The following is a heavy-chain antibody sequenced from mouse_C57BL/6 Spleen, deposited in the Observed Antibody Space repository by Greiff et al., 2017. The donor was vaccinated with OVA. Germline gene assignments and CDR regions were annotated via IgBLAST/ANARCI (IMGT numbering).Heavy chain of an antibody. CDR1: GYTFTSYW. V-gene: IGHV1-64*01. J-gene: IGHJ4*01. D-gene: IGHD1-1*01. CDR2: IHPNSGST. Sequence: VQLQQSGAELVKPGASVKLSCKASGYTFTSYWMHWVKQRPGQGLEWIGMIHPNSGSTNYNEKFKSKATLTVDKSSSTAYMQLSSLTSEDSAVYYCAGATVVATSDAMDYWGQGTSVTVSS. CDR3: AGATVVATSDAMDY.